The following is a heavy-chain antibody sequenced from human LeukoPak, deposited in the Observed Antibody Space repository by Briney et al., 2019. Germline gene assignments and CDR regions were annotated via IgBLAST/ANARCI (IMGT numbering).Heavy chain of an antibody. D-gene: IGHD5-24*01. V-gene: IGHV3-21*01. J-gene: IGHJ4*02. CDR2: ISSSSSYI. Sequence: GGSLRLSCAASGFTFSSYSMKWVRQAPGKGLEWVSSISSSSSYIYYADSVKGRFTISRDNAKNSLYLQMNSLRAEDTAVYYCARVGRWLQLDYWGQGTLVTVSS. CDR1: GFTFSSYS. CDR3: ARVGRWLQLDY.